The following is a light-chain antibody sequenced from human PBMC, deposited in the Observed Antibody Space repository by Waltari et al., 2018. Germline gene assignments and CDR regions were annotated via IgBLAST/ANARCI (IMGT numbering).Light chain of an antibody. V-gene: IGKV3-20*01. CDR1: QSVSSSY. J-gene: IGKJ1*01. Sequence: EIVLTQSPGTLSLSPGERATLSCRASQSVSSSYLAWYQQKPGQAPRLLNYGASSMATGIPDRFSGSGSGTHVTLTISRLEPEDFAVYYCQQYGSSPRTFGQGTTVEIK. CDR2: GAS. CDR3: QQYGSSPRT.